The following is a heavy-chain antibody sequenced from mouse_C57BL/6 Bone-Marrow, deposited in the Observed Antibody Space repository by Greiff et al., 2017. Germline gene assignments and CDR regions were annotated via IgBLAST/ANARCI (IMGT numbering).Heavy chain of an antibody. CDR3: ARDWRPSPSYWYFDV. V-gene: IGHV1-85*01. D-gene: IGHD2-10*02. CDR2: IYPRDGST. CDR1: GYTFTSYD. Sequence: QVQLQQSGPELVKPGASVKLSCKASGYTFTSYDINWVKQRPGQGLEWIGWIYPRDGSTKYNEKFKGKATLTVDTSSSTAYMELHSLTSEDSAVYFCARDWRPSPSYWYFDVWGTGTTVTVSS. J-gene: IGHJ1*03.